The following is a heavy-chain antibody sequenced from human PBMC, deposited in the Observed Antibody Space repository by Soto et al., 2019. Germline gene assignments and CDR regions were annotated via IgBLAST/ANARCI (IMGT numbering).Heavy chain of an antibody. D-gene: IGHD6-19*01. J-gene: IGHJ3*02. CDR3: ARDVPTLVAVAGTIAFDI. CDR1: GYTFTSYG. V-gene: IGHV1-18*01. Sequence: ASVKVSCKASGYTFTSYGISWVRQAPGQGLEWMGWISAYNGNTIYAQKLQGRVTMTTDTSTSTAYMELRSLRSDDTAVYYCARDVPTLVAVAGTIAFDIWGQGTMVTVSS. CDR2: ISAYNGNT.